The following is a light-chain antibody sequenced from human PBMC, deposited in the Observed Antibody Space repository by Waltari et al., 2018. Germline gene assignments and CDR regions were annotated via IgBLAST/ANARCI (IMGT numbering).Light chain of an antibody. CDR3: LQDYDYPRT. Sequence: AIHLTQSPSSLSASVGDSVTITCPASQGIRCDLTWYQQKPGKAPKLLFYGASSLQSGVPSRFSGGASGTDFTLTISSLQPEDFATYYCLQDYDYPRTFGQGTRVELK. CDR2: GAS. V-gene: IGKV1-6*02. CDR1: QGIRCD. J-gene: IGKJ1*01.